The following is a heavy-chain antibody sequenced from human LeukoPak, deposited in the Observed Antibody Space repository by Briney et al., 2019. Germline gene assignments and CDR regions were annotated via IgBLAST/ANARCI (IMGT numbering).Heavy chain of an antibody. CDR2: INSDGSST. V-gene: IGHV3-74*01. CDR1: GFTFSSYW. D-gene: IGHD1-26*01. J-gene: IGHJ3*02. Sequence: GGSLRLSCAASGFTFSSYWMHWVRQAPGKGLVWVSRINSDGSSTSYADSVKGRFTISRDNAKNTLYLRMNSLRAEDTAVYYCARVVGATSDAFDIWGQGTMVTVSS. CDR3: ARVVGATSDAFDI.